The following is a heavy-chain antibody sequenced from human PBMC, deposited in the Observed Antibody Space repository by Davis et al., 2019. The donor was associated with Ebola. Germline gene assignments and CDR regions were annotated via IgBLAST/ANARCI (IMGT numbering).Heavy chain of an antibody. CDR1: AFPFISYA. D-gene: IGHD2-8*01. CDR2: ISYDGSNK. V-gene: IGHV3-30*04. CDR3: AKVLIVLMVYAPLDY. J-gene: IGHJ4*02. Sequence: GGSLRLSCSASAFPFISYAMHWVRQAPGKGLEWVAVISYDGSNKYYADSVKGRFTISRDNSKNTLYLQMNSLRAEDTAVYYCAKVLIVLMVYAPLDYWGQGTLVTVTS.